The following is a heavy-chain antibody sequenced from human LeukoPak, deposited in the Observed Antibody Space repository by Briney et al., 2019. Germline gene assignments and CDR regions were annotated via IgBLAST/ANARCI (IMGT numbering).Heavy chain of an antibody. V-gene: IGHV3-74*01. J-gene: IGHJ4*02. Sequence: QPGGSLRLSCAASGFTFSSYWMHWVRQAPGKGLVWVSRINSDESSTSYADSVKGRFTISRDNAKNTLYLQMNSLRAEDTAVYYCARGDDYYDSSGYYGAMNYWGQGTLVTVSS. CDR1: GFTFSSYW. D-gene: IGHD3-22*01. CDR2: INSDESST. CDR3: ARGDDYYDSSGYYGAMNY.